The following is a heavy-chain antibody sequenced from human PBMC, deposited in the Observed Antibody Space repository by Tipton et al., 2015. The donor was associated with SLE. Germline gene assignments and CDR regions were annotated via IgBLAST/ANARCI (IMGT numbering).Heavy chain of an antibody. J-gene: IGHJ5*02. Sequence: TLSLTCSVYGGSFSNNYWNWIRQPPGKGLEWIGEITHSGSTNYNPSLKSRVTISVDTSKNQFSLKLSSVTAADTAVYYCAREASYCGGDCYPSWFDPWGQGTLVTVSS. D-gene: IGHD2-21*01. CDR3: AREASYCGGDCYPSWFDP. V-gene: IGHV4-34*01. CDR1: GGSFSNNY. CDR2: ITHSGST.